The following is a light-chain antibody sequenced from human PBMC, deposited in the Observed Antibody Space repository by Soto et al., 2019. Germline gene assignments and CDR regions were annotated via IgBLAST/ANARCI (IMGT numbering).Light chain of an antibody. V-gene: IGKV3-20*01. J-gene: IGKJ3*01. CDR3: QQNGRSPT. CDR1: ESVVSNY. CDR2: DAA. Sequence: EIVLTQSPGTLSLSPGERATLSCRATESVVSNYLAWYHLKPGQAPRLLIYDAASRATGIPGRFSGSDSAAGTDFTLFINRLEPDDCGIFYCQQNGRSPTFGPGTKVDIK.